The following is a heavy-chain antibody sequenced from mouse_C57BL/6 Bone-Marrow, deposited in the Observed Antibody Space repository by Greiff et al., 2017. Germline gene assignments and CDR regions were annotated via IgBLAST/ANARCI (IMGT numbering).Heavy chain of an antibody. J-gene: IGHJ3*01. Sequence: QVQLKQPGAEFVMPGASVKLSCKASGYTFTSYWMHWVKQTPGQGLEWIGEIDPSDSYTNYNQKFKGQFTLTVDKSSSTAYMQLSRLTSEDSAVYYCAREGMLSAWFAYWGQGTLVTVSA. CDR1: GYTFTSYW. CDR2: IDPSDSYT. CDR3: AREGMLSAWFAY. D-gene: IGHD3-2*02. V-gene: IGHV1-69*01.